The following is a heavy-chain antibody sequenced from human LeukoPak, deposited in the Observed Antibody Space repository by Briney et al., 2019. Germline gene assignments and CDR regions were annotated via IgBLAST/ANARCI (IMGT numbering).Heavy chain of an antibody. CDR1: GFKFSTYS. J-gene: IGHJ6*02. V-gene: IGHV3-64D*09. CDR2: MSSNGGST. Sequence: GGSLRLSCSASGFKFSTYSMHWVSQAPGKGLEYVSAMSSNGGSTYYADSVKGRFTISRDNSKNTLYLQMSSLRAEDTAVYYCVKEEYYYDRSGYLYYYYYGMDVWGQGTTVTVSS. D-gene: IGHD3-22*01. CDR3: VKEEYYYDRSGYLYYYYYGMDV.